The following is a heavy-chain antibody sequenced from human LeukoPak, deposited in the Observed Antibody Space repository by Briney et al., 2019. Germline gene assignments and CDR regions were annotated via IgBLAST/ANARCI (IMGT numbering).Heavy chain of an antibody. V-gene: IGHV4-34*01. CDR1: GGSXXXYY. D-gene: IGHD6-6*01. Sequence: TLXLXXAXYGGSXXXYYWSWIRQPPGXGLEWIGEISHSGSTNYNPSLKSRVTISVDTSKNQFSLKPSSVTAADTAVYYCARLRSSSSLVLPPEYYFDYWGQGTLVTVSS. CDR2: ISHSGST. CDR3: ARLRSSSSLVLPPEYYFDY. J-gene: IGHJ4*02.